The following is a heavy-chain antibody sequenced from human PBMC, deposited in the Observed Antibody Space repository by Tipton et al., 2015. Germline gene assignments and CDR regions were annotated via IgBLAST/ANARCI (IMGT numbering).Heavy chain of an antibody. V-gene: IGHV5-51*01. J-gene: IGHJ4*02. CDR1: GYSFTSYW. Sequence: QLVQSGAEVKKPGESLKISCEASGYSFTSYWIGWVRQMPGKGLEWMGFIHPDDSDTRYSPSFEGQVAFSVDKSMSVAYLQWSSLKASDTAMYYCARLDSGSYGYWGQGTLVTVSS. D-gene: IGHD1-26*01. CDR2: IHPDDSDT. CDR3: ARLDSGSYGY.